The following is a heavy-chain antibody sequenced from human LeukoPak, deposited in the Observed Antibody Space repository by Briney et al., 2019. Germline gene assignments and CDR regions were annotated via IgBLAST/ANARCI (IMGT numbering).Heavy chain of an antibody. V-gene: IGHV4-39*07. CDR2: IYYSGST. CDR1: GGSISSSRYY. J-gene: IGHJ4*02. Sequence: SETLSLTCTVSGGSISSSRYYWGWIRQPPGKGLEWIGSIYYSGSTYYNPSLKSRVTISVDTSKNQFSLKLSSVTAADTAVYYCARAAGVVRVDYWGQGTLVTVSS. CDR3: ARAAGVVRVDY. D-gene: IGHD3-10*01.